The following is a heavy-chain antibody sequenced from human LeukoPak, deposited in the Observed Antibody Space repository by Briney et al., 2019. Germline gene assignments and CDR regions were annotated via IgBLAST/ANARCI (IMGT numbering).Heavy chain of an antibody. CDR3: AKDRRGFGESHRWFDP. Sequence: GGSLRLSCAASGFTFSDYYMSWIRQAPGKGLEWVSYISSSGSTIYYADSVKGRFTISRDNAKNSLYLQMNSLRAEDTAVYYCAKDRRGFGESHRWFDPWGQGTLVTVSS. CDR1: GFTFSDYY. J-gene: IGHJ5*02. CDR2: ISSSGSTI. V-gene: IGHV3-11*01. D-gene: IGHD3-10*01.